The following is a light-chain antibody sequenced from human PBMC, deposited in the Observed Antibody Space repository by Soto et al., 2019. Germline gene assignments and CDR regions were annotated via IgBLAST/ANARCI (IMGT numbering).Light chain of an antibody. J-gene: IGKJ2*01. Sequence: EIVLTQSPATLSLSPGERVTLSCRASQSVSSYLAWYQQKPGQAPRLLIYDASNRATGIPAWFSGSGSGTDFTLTISSLEPEDFAVYYCQQLSNWPYRYTCGQGTKLEIK. CDR3: QQLSNWPYRYT. CDR2: DAS. CDR1: QSVSSY. V-gene: IGKV3-11*01.